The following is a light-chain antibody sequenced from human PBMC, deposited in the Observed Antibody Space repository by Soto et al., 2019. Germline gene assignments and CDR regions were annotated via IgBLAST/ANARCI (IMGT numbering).Light chain of an antibody. Sequence: QSALTQPASVSGSPGQSITISCTGSGSDIGASNYVSWYQQHPGRAPNLVIFEVTNRPSGTSNRFSGSKSGNTASLTISSLQAEDEADYYCSSYTTTSTPVVFGGGTKVTVL. V-gene: IGLV2-14*01. CDR2: EVT. CDR3: SSYTTTSTPVV. J-gene: IGLJ2*01. CDR1: GSDIGASNY.